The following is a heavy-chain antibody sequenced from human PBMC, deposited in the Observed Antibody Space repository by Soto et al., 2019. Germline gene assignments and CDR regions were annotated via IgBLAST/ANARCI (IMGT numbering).Heavy chain of an antibody. CDR3: ARARGNDWYSDY. D-gene: IGHD5-12*01. J-gene: IGHJ4*02. Sequence: LRLSCAASGFTFSSYAMHWVRQAPGKGLEWVSSITHSGTYVYYADSVKGRFTISRDSASNSLFLQMTSLRAEDTAVYHCARARGNDWYSDYWGQGTLVTVSS. CDR2: ITHSGTYV. CDR1: GFTFSSYA. V-gene: IGHV3-21*01.